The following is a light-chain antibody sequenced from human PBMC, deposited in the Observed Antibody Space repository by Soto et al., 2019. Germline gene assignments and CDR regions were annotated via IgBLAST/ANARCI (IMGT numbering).Light chain of an antibody. CDR1: SSDVGGYNF. CDR3: CSYARSTSYV. J-gene: IGLJ1*01. Sequence: QSALTQPASVYGSPGQSITISCTGTSSDVGGYNFVTWYQQHPGEAPKLMIHDVSSRASGVPNRFPGSKSGTTASLTFFGLQAEDEAIYYCCSYARSTSYVFGTGTKVTVL. V-gene: IGLV2-14*03. CDR2: DVS.